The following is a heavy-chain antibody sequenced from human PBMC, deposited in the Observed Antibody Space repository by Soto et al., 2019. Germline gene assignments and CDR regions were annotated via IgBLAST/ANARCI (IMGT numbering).Heavy chain of an antibody. CDR2: IIPIPGTA. J-gene: IGHJ6*02. V-gene: IGHV1-69*01. CDR3: ARSQGSSTSLEIYYYYYYGMDV. CDR1: GGTFGSYA. Sequence: QVQLVQSGAEVKKPGSSMKVSCKASGGTFGSYAISWVRQAPGQGLEWMGGIIPIPGTANYAQKFQGRVTIAADESTSTAYMELSSLRSEDTAVYYCARSQGSSTSLEIYYYYYYGMDVWSQGTTVTVSS. D-gene: IGHD2-2*01.